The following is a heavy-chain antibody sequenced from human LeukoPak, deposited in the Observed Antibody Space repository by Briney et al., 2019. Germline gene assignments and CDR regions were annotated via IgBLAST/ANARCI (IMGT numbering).Heavy chain of an antibody. CDR3: ARGALRWELLGDFDY. J-gene: IGHJ4*02. Sequence: ASVKVPCKASGYTFTGYYMHWVRQAPGQGLEWMGRINPNSGGTNYAQKFQGRVTMTRDTSISTAYMELSRLRSDDTAVYYCARGALRWELLGDFDYWGQGTLVTVSS. CDR2: INPNSGGT. CDR1: GYTFTGYY. D-gene: IGHD1-26*01. V-gene: IGHV1-2*06.